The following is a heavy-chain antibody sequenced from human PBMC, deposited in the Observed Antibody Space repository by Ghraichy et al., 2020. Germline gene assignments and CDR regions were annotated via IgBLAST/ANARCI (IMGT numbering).Heavy chain of an antibody. J-gene: IGHJ5*02. Sequence: SLRLSCAASGFTFSNYEMNWVRQAPGKGLEWVSYISTSGSTIYYADSVKGRFTISRDNTKNSLYLQMKSLRAEDTAVYYCARGSPYGRFDPWGQGSLVTVSS. CDR2: ISTSGSTI. CDR3: ARGSPYGRFDP. CDR1: GFTFSNYE. V-gene: IGHV3-48*03. D-gene: IGHD4-17*01.